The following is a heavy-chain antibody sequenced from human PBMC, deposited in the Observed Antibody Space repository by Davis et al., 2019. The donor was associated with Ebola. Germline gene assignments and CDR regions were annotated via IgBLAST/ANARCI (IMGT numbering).Heavy chain of an antibody. CDR3: ARDQQLFF. V-gene: IGHV3-48*01. CDR2: ISTTSRTI. CDR1: GFSFGSYS. Sequence: GESLKISCTASGFSFGSYSMNWVRQAPGKGLEWVSYISTTSRTIYYTDSVKGRFTISRDNARNSLYLQMNSLRVDDTAVYYCARDQQLFFWGQGTLVTVSS. D-gene: IGHD1-1*01. J-gene: IGHJ1*01.